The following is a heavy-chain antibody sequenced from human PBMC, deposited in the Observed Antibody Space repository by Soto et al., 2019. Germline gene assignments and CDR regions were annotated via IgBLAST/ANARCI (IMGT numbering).Heavy chain of an antibody. D-gene: IGHD6-13*01. CDR3: ARDLGDSSSWYPLYYYGMDV. Sequence: GGSLRLSCAASGFTFSSYSMNWVRQAPGKGLEWVSSISSSSSYIYYADSVKGRFTISRDNAKNSLYLQMNSLRAEDTAVYYCARDLGDSSSWYPLYYYGMDVWGQGTTVTVSS. CDR2: ISSSSSYI. V-gene: IGHV3-21*01. J-gene: IGHJ6*02. CDR1: GFTFSSYS.